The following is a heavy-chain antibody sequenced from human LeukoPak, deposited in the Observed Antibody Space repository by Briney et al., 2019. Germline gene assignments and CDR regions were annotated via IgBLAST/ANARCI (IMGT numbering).Heavy chain of an antibody. V-gene: IGHV3-30*18. Sequence: GGSLRLSCAASGFTFSSYGMHWVRQAPGKGLEWVAVISYDGSNKYYADSVKGRFTISRDNSKNTLYLQMNSLRAEDTAVYYCAKNYYDILTGWDVWGQGTTVTVSS. J-gene: IGHJ6*02. CDR2: ISYDGSNK. CDR3: AKNYYDILTGWDV. D-gene: IGHD3-9*01. CDR1: GFTFSSYG.